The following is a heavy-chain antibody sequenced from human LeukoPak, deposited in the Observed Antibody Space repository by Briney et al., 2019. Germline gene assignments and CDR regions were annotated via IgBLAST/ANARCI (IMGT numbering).Heavy chain of an antibody. CDR1: GYTFTGYY. J-gene: IGHJ5*02. CDR2: INPNSGGT. Sequence: ASVKVSCKASGYTFTGYYMHWVRQAPGQGLEWMGWINPNSGGTNYAQKFQGRVTMTRDTSISTAYMELSRLRADDTAVYYCARDLVGYCSSTSYSPRPQNWFDPWGQGTLVTVSS. V-gene: IGHV1-2*02. CDR3: ARDLVGYCSSTSYSPRPQNWFDP. D-gene: IGHD2-2*01.